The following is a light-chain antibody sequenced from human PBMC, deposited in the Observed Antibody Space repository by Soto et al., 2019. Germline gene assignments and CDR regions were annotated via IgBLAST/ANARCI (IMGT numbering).Light chain of an antibody. Sequence: EIVLTQSPGTLSLSPGERATLSCRASQSISSNYLAWYQQKPGQAPSLLIYGASTRATGIPDRFSGSGSGTDFTLTINRLEPEDFAVYYCQQYGSSHPTYTFGQGTKLEIK. CDR1: QSISSNY. CDR3: QQYGSSHPTYT. J-gene: IGKJ2*01. V-gene: IGKV3-20*01. CDR2: GAS.